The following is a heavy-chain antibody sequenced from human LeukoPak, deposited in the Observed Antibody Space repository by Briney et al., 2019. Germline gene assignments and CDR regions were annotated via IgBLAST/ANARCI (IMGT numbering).Heavy chain of an antibody. J-gene: IGHJ6*04. D-gene: IGHD4-17*01. Sequence: PSETLSLTCNVSGGSISSNEYYWGWIRQPPGKGLEWIANMYYSGSTYYNPSLKSRVTISIDTSKNQLSLKLSSVTAADTAVYARDGTTVSPAVWGKGTTVTVSS. CDR3: DGTTVSPAV. V-gene: IGHV4-39*07. CDR2: MYYSGST. CDR1: GGSISSNEYY.